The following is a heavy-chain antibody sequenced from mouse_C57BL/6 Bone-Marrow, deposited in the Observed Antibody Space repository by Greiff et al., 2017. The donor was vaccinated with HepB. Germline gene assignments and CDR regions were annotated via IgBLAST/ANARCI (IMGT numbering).Heavy chain of an antibody. Sequence: EVQLQQSGPELVKPGASVKIPCKASGYTFTDYNMDWVKQSHGKSLEWIGDINPNNGGTIYNQKFKGKATLTVDKSSSTAYMELRSLTSEDTAVYYCTRGVTTVVAHFDYWGQGTTLTVSS. D-gene: IGHD1-1*01. V-gene: IGHV1-18*01. CDR1: GYTFTDYN. CDR2: INPNNGGT. J-gene: IGHJ2*01. CDR3: TRGVTTVVAHFDY.